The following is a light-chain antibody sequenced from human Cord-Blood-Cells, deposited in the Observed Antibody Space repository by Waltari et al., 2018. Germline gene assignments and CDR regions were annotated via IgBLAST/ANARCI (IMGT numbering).Light chain of an antibody. CDR3: QQYSSPYT. V-gene: IGKV3-20*01. CDR1: QSVSSSY. J-gene: IGKJ2*01. Sequence: EIVLTQSPGTLSLSPGERATLSCRASQSVSSSYLAWYQQKPGQATRLLIYGASSRATGIPDRFSGSGSGTDFTLTISRLEPEDFAVYYCQQYSSPYTFGQGTKLEIK. CDR2: GAS.